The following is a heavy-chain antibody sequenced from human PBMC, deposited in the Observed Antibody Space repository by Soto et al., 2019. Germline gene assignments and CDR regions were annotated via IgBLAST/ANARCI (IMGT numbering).Heavy chain of an antibody. V-gene: IGHV4-39*01. Sequence: QLQLQESGPGLVKPSETLSLTCTVSGGSITSSTYYWGWLRQPPGKGLEWVGNAHYSGSTYYNPSLKSRVPISVDTSEKQFSLKLSSVTAADTALYFCASQLWFGGSSYFDYWGQGTLVTVSS. CDR2: AHYSGST. CDR3: ASQLWFGGSSYFDY. D-gene: IGHD3-10*01. CDR1: GGSITSSTYY. J-gene: IGHJ4*02.